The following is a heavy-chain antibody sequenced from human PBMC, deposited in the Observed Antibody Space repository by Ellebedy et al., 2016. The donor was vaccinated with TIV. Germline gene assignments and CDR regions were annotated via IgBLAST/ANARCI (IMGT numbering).Heavy chain of an antibody. V-gene: IGHV4-59*01. D-gene: IGHD3-9*01. CDR3: ARFLTSGQTGFAFDI. CDR2: TFHTGGT. Sequence: MPSETLSLTCTVSGGSISGYYWSWIRQPPNKGLEWIGYTFHTGGTSYNSSVQSRISITLDKSKNQFSLTLNSVTAADTAVYHCARFLTSGQTGFAFDIWGHGTTVTVSS. CDR1: GGSISGYY. J-gene: IGHJ3*02.